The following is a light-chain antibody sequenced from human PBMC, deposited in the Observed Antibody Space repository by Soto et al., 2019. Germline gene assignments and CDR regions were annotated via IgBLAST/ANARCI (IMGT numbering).Light chain of an antibody. Sequence: DIQMTQSPPSLSASVGDRVTITCRASQSIGKYLNWYQQKPGKAPNLLMSVASRLQSGVPSRFRGSGSGTDFTLTISSLQPEDFATYYCQQSYSTPFTFGPGNKVDI. CDR1: QSIGKY. J-gene: IGKJ3*01. CDR3: QQSYSTPFT. V-gene: IGKV1-39*01. CDR2: VAS.